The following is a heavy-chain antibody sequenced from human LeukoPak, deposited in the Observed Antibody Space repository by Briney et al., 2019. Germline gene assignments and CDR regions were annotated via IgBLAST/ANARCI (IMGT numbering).Heavy chain of an antibody. CDR1: GGSFSGYY. D-gene: IGHD3-22*01. CDR2: INHSGST. Sequence: NPSETLSLTCAVYGGSFSGYYWSWLRQPPGKGLEWIGEINHSGSTNYNPSLKSRVTISVDTSKNQFSLKLSSVTAADTAVYYCARGPGYYDSSGYYEIWGQGTLVTVSS. J-gene: IGHJ4*02. V-gene: IGHV4-34*01. CDR3: ARGPGYYDSSGYYEI.